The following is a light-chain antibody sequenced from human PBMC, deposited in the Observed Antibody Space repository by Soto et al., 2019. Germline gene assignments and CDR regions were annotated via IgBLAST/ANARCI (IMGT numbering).Light chain of an antibody. CDR3: QQYGSTPRT. V-gene: IGKV3-20*01. Sequence: EIVLTPSPGTLSLSPGERATLSCRASQSVSNNYLAWYRQRPGQAPRLLIYGASSRATGIPDRFSGSGSGTDFTLTISRLEPEDFAVFYCQQYGSTPRTFGQGTKVDIK. J-gene: IGKJ1*01. CDR2: GAS. CDR1: QSVSNNY.